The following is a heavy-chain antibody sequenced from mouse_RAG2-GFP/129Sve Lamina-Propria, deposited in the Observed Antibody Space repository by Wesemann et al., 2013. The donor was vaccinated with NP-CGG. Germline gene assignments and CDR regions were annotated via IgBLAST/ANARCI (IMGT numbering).Heavy chain of an antibody. V-gene: IGHV1-14*01. J-gene: IGHJ4*01. CDR3: ARRSQTARAFMDY. Sequence: MATLTSDKSSSTAYMELSSLTSEDSAVYYCARRSQTARAFMDYWGQGTSVTVSS. D-gene: IGHD3-2*01.